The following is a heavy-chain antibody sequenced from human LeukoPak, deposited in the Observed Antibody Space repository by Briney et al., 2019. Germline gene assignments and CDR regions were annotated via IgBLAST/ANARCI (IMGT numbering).Heavy chain of an antibody. V-gene: IGHV3-7*01. Sequence: PGGFLRLSCVGSGFSTRSYLMCWVRQALGDGVGWVANIKQDVSAKYYVDSVRGRFTISRDNAENSGSLQMNILRAEEPSVYFPARPLVEAPGGDCWGQGTLVTVSS. D-gene: IGHD1-26*01. CDR1: GFSTRSYL. J-gene: IGHJ4*02. CDR2: IKQDVSAK. CDR3: ARPLVEAPGGDC.